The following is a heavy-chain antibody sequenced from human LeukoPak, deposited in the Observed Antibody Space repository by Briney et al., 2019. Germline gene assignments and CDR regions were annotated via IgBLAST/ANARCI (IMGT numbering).Heavy chain of an antibody. D-gene: IGHD2-2*01. V-gene: IGHV1-69*01. Sequence: SVKVSCKASGGTFSSYAVSWVRQAPGHGLEWMGGIIPIFCTANSAQKLHGRVTITADESTSTAHMWLSRLGSEDTAVYYCARGRDIVVVPYYYYYYMDVWGKGTRVTVSS. J-gene: IGHJ6*03. CDR3: ARGRDIVVVPYYYYYYMDV. CDR1: GGTFSSYA. CDR2: IIPIFCTA.